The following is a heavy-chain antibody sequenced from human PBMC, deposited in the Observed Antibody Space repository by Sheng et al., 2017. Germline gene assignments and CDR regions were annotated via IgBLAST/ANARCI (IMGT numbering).Heavy chain of an antibody. V-gene: IGHV4-34*01. CDR1: GGSFSGYY. CDR2: YNHSGST. CDR3: ARANGELNNNLDY. Sequence: QVQLQQWGAGLLKPSETLSLTCAVYGGSFSGYYWSWIRQPPGKGRGVDWGKYNHSGSTNYNPSLKSRVTISVDTSKNQFSLKLSSVTAADTAVYYCARANGELNNNLDYWGQGTLVTVSS. D-gene: IGHD3-10*01. J-gene: IGHJ4*02.